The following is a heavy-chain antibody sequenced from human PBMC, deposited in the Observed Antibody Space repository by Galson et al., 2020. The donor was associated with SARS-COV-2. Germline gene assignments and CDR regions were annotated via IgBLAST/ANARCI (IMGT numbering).Heavy chain of an antibody. CDR1: GFAFSDYA. CDR2: LSSTGGTS. Sequence: GGSLRLSCSASGFAFSDYAMHWVRQAPGKGLQYVSALSSTGGTSFYADSVSGRFTMSRDNSKNTFYLQMTGLRVEDTAFYYCLAYSSTRHNYWGRGTQVTVSS. CDR3: LAYSSTRHNY. V-gene: IGHV3-64D*09. J-gene: IGHJ4*02. D-gene: IGHD6-13*01.